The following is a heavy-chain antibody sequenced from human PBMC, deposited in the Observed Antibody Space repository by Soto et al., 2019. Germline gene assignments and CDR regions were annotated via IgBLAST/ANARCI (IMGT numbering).Heavy chain of an antibody. D-gene: IGHD6-13*01. V-gene: IGHV5-10-1*01. J-gene: IGHJ6*02. CDR3: ARRPLGDSSSASPVGYYGMDV. CDR1: GYSFTSYW. Sequence: PGEALKISCKGSGYSFTSYWISWERQMPGKVLEWMGRIDPSDSYTNYSPSFQGHVTISADKSISTAYLQWSSLKASDTAMYYCARRPLGDSSSASPVGYYGMDVWGQGXTVTVSS. CDR2: IDPSDSYT.